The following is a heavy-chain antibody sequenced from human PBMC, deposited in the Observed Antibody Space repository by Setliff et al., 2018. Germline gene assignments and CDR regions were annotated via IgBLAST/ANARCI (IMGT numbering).Heavy chain of an antibody. V-gene: IGHV3-7*01. J-gene: IGHJ1*01. D-gene: IGHD3-22*01. CDR2: IKQDSTEK. CDR1: GFTLSNYW. CDR3: ARVGRVGYYESFQY. Sequence: GGSLRLSCVDSGFTLSNYWMTWVRQAPGKGLEWVANIKQDSTEKYYVDSVRGRFTISRDNAKNSMYLQMNSLRAEDTAVYYCARVGRVGYYESFQYWGQGTLVTVSS.